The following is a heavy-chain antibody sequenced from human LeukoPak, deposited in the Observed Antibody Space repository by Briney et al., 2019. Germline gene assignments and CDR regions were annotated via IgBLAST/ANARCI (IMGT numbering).Heavy chain of an antibody. V-gene: IGHV3-30*02. CDR3: AKDSDSSGYWAPIDY. CDR2: IWYDGSNK. CDR1: GVTFSSYG. J-gene: IGHJ4*02. Sequence: GGSLRLSCAASGVTFSSYGMHWVRQAPGKGLEWVAVIWYDGSNKYYADSVKGRFTISRDNSKNTLYLQMNSLRAEDTALYYCAKDSDSSGYWAPIDYWGQGTLVTVSS. D-gene: IGHD3-22*01.